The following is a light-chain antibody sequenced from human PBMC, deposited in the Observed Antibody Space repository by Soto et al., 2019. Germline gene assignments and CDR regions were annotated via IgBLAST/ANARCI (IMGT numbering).Light chain of an antibody. J-gene: IGKJ3*01. Sequence: EIVLTQSPGTLSLSPGKRATLSSRASQTITSAYLAWYQQRPGQAPRLLIYGASTRATGIPDRFSGRGSGTDFVLSISRLEPEDFAVYYCHHYGSSLPITFGPATKVDIK. V-gene: IGKV3-20*01. CDR3: HHYGSSLPIT. CDR1: QTITSAY. CDR2: GAS.